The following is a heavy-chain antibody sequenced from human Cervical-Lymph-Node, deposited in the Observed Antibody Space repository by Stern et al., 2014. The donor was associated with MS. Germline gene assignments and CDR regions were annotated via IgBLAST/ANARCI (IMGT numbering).Heavy chain of an antibody. CDR1: GASVGGGDWY. D-gene: IGHD1-1*01. J-gene: IGHJ3*02. Sequence: QVQLQESGPGLVKPSQTLSLACAVSGASVGGGDWYWSWIRQPPGKGLEWLGHIYHSGTTYYQPSLKSRLIISLDTSKNQFSLNLTSVTAADTAVYYCAGAIGKYELLESFDMWGQGTMVTVSS. CDR3: AGAIGKYELLESFDM. V-gene: IGHV4-30-4*01. CDR2: IYHSGTT.